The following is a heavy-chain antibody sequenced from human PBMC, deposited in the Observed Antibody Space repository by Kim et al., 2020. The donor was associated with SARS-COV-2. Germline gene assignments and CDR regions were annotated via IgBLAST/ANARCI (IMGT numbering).Heavy chain of an antibody. Sequence: GGSLRLSCAASGFTFSSYSMNWVRQAPGKGLEWVSSISSSSSYIYYADSVKGRFTISRDNAKNSLYLQMNSLRAEDTAVYYCARGRAAGRGNFDYWGQGTLVTVSS. CDR2: ISSSSSYI. V-gene: IGHV3-21*01. CDR3: ARGRAAGRGNFDY. D-gene: IGHD6-13*01. CDR1: GFTFSSYS. J-gene: IGHJ4*02.